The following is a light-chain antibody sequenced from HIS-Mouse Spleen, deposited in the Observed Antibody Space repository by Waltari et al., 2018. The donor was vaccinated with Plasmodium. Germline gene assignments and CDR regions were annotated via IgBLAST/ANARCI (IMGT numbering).Light chain of an antibody. CDR2: QDS. CDR1: KLGDKY. Sequence: SYELTQPPSVSVSPGQTASITCSGDKLGDKYPCWSQQKPGQSPVLGIYQDSKRPSGIPERVSGSNSGNTATLTISGTQAMDEADYYCQAWDSSTVVFGGGTKLTVL. CDR3: QAWDSSTVV. V-gene: IGLV3-1*01. J-gene: IGLJ2*01.